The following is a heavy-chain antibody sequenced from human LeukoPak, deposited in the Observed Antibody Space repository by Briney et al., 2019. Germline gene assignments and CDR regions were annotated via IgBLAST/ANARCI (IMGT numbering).Heavy chain of an antibody. V-gene: IGHV3-49*03. CDR2: IRSKAYGGTT. Sequence: GGSLRLSCTASGFTFGDYAMSWFRQAPGKGLEWVGFIRSKAYGGTTEYAASVKGRFTISRDDSKSIAYLQMNSLKTEDTAVYCCTRSDFWSGYHPHDYWGQGTLVTVSS. CDR1: GFTFGDYA. J-gene: IGHJ4*02. D-gene: IGHD3-3*01. CDR3: TRSDFWSGYHPHDY.